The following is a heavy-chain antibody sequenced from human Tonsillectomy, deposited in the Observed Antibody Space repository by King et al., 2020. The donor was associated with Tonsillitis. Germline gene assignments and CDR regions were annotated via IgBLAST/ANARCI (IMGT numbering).Heavy chain of an antibody. CDR2: IDSSGGNT. CDR1: GFTFRSYA. D-gene: IGHD1-26*01. Sequence: EVQLVESGGGLVQPGGSLRISCAASGFTFRSYAMTWVRQAPGKGLEWVSAIDSSGGNTYYAEAVKVRFTISRDNSKNTLHLPKNRLREDDAAIYYCAKGGELDYYYYGMDVWGQGTTVTVSS. J-gene: IGHJ6*02. CDR3: AKGGELDYYYYGMDV. V-gene: IGHV3-23*04.